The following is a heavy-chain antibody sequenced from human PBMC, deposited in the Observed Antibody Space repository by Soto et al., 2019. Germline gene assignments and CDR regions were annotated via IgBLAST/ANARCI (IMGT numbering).Heavy chain of an antibody. D-gene: IGHD2-15*01. CDR2: ISDISSYI. CDR1: GFIFSSYT. CDR3: ARARSEVVVASPSDY. J-gene: IGHJ4*02. V-gene: IGHV3-21*01. Sequence: EVQLVESGGGLVKPGGSLRLSCVASGFIFSSYTMNWVRQAPGKGLEWVSSISDISSYIYYADSVKGRFTISRANAKNALFLQLKSLRAEDTAVYYCARARSEVVVASPSDYWCEGTLVTVS.